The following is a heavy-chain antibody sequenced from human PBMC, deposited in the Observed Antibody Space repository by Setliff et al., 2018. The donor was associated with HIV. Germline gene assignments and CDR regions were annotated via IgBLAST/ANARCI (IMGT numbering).Heavy chain of an antibody. Sequence: SETLSLTCTVSGGSISSGDYYWSWIRQPPGKGLEWIGYIYYSGSTYYNPSLKSRVTISVDTSKNQFSLKLSSVTAADTAVYYRSSSLGTVYYYGMDVWGQGTTVTVSS. D-gene: IGHD7-27*01. CDR3: SSSLGTVYYYGMDV. V-gene: IGHV4-30-4*08. CDR1: GGSISSGDYY. J-gene: IGHJ6*02. CDR2: IYYSGST.